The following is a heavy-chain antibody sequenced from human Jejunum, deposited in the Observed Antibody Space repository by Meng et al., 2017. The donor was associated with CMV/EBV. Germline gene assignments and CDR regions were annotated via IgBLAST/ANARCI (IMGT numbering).Heavy chain of an antibody. CDR3: ATGVADFEY. V-gene: IGHV1-8*01. D-gene: IGHD6-19*01. J-gene: IGHJ4*02. Sequence: QVQLVKAGAEVKKPWASVKVSCKASGYTFTSYDINWVRQGTGQGLEWMGWMNPNRGTTGYAQKFQGRVTMTRNISKSTAYMDLSSLRSEDTAVYYCATGVADFEYWGQGTLVTVPS. CDR2: MNPNRGTT. CDR1: GYTFTSYD.